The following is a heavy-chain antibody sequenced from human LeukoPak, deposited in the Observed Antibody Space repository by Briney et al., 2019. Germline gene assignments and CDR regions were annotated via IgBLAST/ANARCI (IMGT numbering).Heavy chain of an antibody. CDR3: PRSSGRIIDSDY. J-gene: IGHJ4*02. Sequence: GGSLRLSCAASGFTFSSYVMSWVRQAPGKGLEWVSSISNSGGSTYYADSVKGRFTISRDNSKNTLYLQMNSLRAEDTAVYYCPRSSGRIIDSDYWGQGTLVTVSS. CDR1: GFTFSSYV. D-gene: IGHD3-10*01. V-gene: IGHV3-23*01. CDR2: ISNSGGST.